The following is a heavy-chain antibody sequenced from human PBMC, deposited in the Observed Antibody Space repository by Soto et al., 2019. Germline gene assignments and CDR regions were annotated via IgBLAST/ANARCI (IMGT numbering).Heavy chain of an antibody. D-gene: IGHD1-26*01. CDR1: GGSISSSNYY. J-gene: IGHJ5*02. V-gene: IGHV4-39*01. CDR2: IYYSGST. Sequence: PSETLSLTCTVSGGSISSSNYYWGWIRQPPGKGLEWIGSIYYSGSTYYNPSLKSRVTISVDTSKNQFSLKLGSVTAADTAVYYCATQEVGGSYVYTFDPWGQGTLVTVSS. CDR3: ATQEVGGSYVYTFDP.